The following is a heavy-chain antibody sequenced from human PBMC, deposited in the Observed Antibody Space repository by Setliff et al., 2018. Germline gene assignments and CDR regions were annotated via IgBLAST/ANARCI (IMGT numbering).Heavy chain of an antibody. V-gene: IGHV3-15*01. CDR3: ATRLGDY. CDR1: GFTFSDAW. CDR2: IKSKADGGTA. J-gene: IGHJ4*02. Sequence: GGSLRLSCAASGFTFSDAWMNWVRQAPGKGLEWVGRIKSKADGGTADFAAPVKGRFTISRDDSKNTMSLQMNSLKTEDTAVYFCATRLGDYWGQGTLVTVSS.